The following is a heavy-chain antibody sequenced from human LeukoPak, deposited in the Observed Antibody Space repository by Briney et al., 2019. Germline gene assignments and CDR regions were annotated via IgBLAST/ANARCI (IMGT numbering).Heavy chain of an antibody. CDR2: ISGSGGST. V-gene: IGHV3-23*01. Sequence: PGGSLRLSCAASGFTFSSYAMSWVRQAPGKGLEWVSAISGSGGSTYYADSVKGRFTISRDNSKNTLYLQMNSLRAEDTAVYYCAMAGSYYMFRDAFDIWGQGTMVTVSS. CDR1: GFTFSSYA. D-gene: IGHD3-10*01. CDR3: AMAGSYYMFRDAFDI. J-gene: IGHJ3*02.